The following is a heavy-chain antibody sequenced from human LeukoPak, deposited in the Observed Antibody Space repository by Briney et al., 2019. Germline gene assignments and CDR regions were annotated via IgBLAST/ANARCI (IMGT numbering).Heavy chain of an antibody. V-gene: IGHV3-21*04. CDR1: GFTFSSYS. CDR2: ISSSSSYI. CDR3: AKTPGHSSSWQFDY. J-gene: IGHJ4*02. Sequence: SGGSLRLSCAASGFTFSSYSMNWVRQAPGKGLEWVSSISSSSSYIYYADSVKGRFTISRDNSKNTLYLQMNSLRDEDTAVYYCAKTPGHSSSWQFDYWGQGTLVTVSS. D-gene: IGHD6-13*01.